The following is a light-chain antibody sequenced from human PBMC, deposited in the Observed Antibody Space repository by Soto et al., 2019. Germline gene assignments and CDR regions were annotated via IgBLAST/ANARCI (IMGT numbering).Light chain of an antibody. V-gene: IGLV1-44*01. CDR2: TND. Sequence: QSVLTQPPSASGTPGQRVSISCSGSRPNIGSNFVNWYRQLPGTSPTLLIHTNDQRPSGVPGRFSGSKSCASASLAISGLKAEDEADYFCAAWDDDLTGLVFGGGTKVTVL. CDR1: RPNIGSNF. CDR3: AAWDDDLTGLV. J-gene: IGLJ2*01.